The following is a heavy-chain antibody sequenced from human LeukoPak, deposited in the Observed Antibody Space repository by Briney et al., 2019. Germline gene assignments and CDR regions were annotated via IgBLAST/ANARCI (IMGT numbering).Heavy chain of an antibody. CDR2: IKQDGSEK. CDR3: IRTLIVATSPYMDV. Sequence: GGSLRLSCAASGFTFSSYWMSWVRQAPGKGLEWVANIKQDGSEKYYVDSVEGRFTISRDNAKNTVYLQMHSLRAEDTAIYYCIRTLIVATSPYMDVWGKGTTVTVSS. CDR1: GFTFSSYW. D-gene: IGHD5-12*01. V-gene: IGHV3-7*01. J-gene: IGHJ6*03.